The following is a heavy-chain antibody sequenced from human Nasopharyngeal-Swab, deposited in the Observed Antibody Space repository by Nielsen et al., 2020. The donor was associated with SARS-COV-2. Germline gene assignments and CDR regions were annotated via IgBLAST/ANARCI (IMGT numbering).Heavy chain of an antibody. CDR3: ARDQAARLSHAGY. V-gene: IGHV1-46*01. CDR2: INPSGGST. CDR1: GYNFTTYD. J-gene: IGHJ4*02. D-gene: IGHD6-6*01. Sequence: ASVKVSCKASGYNFTTYDFNWVRQATGQGLEWMGIINPSGGSTSYAQKFQGRVTMTRDTSTSTVYMELSSLRSEDTAVYYCARDQAARLSHAGYWGQGTLVTVSS.